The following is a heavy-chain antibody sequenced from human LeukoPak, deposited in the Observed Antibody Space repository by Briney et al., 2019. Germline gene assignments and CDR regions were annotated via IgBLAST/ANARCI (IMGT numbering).Heavy chain of an antibody. CDR1: GFTFSSYE. V-gene: IGHV3-48*03. J-gene: IGHJ4*02. D-gene: IGHD6-13*01. CDR3: ARARSSWYSIPLLDY. CDR2: ISSSGSTI. Sequence: GGSLRLSCAASGFTFSSYEMNWVRQAPGKGLEWVSYISSSGSTIYYADSVKGRFTFSRDNAKNSLYLQMNSLRAEDTAVYYCARARSSWYSIPLLDYWGQGTLVTVSS.